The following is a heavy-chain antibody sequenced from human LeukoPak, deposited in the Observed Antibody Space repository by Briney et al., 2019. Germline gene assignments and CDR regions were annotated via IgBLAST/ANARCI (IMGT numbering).Heavy chain of an antibody. J-gene: IGHJ4*02. CDR3: ARDDCSGGGCYSGAFDY. CDR2: ISSSSSYI. CDR1: GFTFSSYS. D-gene: IGHD2-15*01. V-gene: IGHV3-21*01. Sequence: GGSLRLPCAASGFTFSSYSMNWVRQAPGKGLEWVSSISSSSSYIYYADSVKGRFTISRDNAKNSLYLQMNSLRAEDTAVYYCARDDCSGGGCYSGAFDYWGQGTLVTVSS.